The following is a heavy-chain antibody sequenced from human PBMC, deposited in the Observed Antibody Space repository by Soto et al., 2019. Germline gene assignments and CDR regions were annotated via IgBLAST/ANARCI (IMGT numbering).Heavy chain of an antibody. CDR1: GFTFSSYA. D-gene: IGHD3-10*01. Sequence: VQLLESGGGLVQPGGSLRLSCAASGFTFSSYAMSWVRQAPGKGLEWVSAISGSGGSTYYADSVKGRFTISRDNSKNTLYLQMNSLRAEDTAVYYCAKDSLGGYYGSGSYYPDAFDIWGQGTMVTVSS. CDR3: AKDSLGGYYGSGSYYPDAFDI. V-gene: IGHV3-23*01. J-gene: IGHJ3*02. CDR2: ISGSGGST.